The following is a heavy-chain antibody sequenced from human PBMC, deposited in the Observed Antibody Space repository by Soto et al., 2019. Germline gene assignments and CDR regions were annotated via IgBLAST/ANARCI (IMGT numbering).Heavy chain of an antibody. CDR1: GFNFSNYG. CDR3: ASASGATVS. J-gene: IGHJ5*02. CDR2: VWYDGSNK. D-gene: IGHD3-10*01. V-gene: IGHV3-33*01. Sequence: QVQLVESGGGVVHPGRSLRLSCAASGFNFSNYGRQWVCQAPGKGLEWGAHVWYDGSNKYYADYVKGRFTISRDKSKNTLKLQMDSLRPDDTAVYYCASASGATVSWGKGTLVTV.